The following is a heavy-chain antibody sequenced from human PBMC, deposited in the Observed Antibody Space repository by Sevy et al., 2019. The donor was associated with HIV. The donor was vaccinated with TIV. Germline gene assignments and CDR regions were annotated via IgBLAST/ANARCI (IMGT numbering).Heavy chain of an antibody. J-gene: IGHJ6*02. CDR2: ISYDGSNK. CDR1: VFTFSSYG. Sequence: GGSLRLSCAASVFTFSSYGMHWVRQAPGKGLEWVAFISYDGSNKYYADSVKGRFTISRDNSKNTLYLQMNSLRAEDTAVYYCAKGRDSSGWYYYGMDVWGQGTTVTVSS. D-gene: IGHD6-19*01. CDR3: AKGRDSSGWYYYGMDV. V-gene: IGHV3-30*18.